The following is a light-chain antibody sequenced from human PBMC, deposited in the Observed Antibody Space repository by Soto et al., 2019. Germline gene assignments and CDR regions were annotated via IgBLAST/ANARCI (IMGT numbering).Light chain of an antibody. Sequence: EIVMTQSPATLSLSPGERATLSCRPSQSVNSNLAWYQQKAGQAPRLLIYGTSTRATGIPARFSGSGSGTDFTLTISSLQFEDFAVYYCQQYNNWPRTFGQGTKVDIK. CDR1: QSVNSN. V-gene: IGKV3-15*01. CDR3: QQYNNWPRT. CDR2: GTS. J-gene: IGKJ1*01.